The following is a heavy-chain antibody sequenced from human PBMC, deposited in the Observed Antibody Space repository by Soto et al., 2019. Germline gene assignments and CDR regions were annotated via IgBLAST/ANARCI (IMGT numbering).Heavy chain of an antibody. J-gene: IGHJ3*02. CDR1: GFTFSSYA. CDR2: ISGSGGST. CDR3: AKDPLQRYDFWSGYHHAFDI. V-gene: IGHV3-23*01. D-gene: IGHD3-3*01. Sequence: PGGSLRLSCAASGFTFSSYAMSWVRQAPGKGLEWVSAISGSGGSTYYADSVKGRFTISRDNSKNTLYLQMNSLRAEDTAVYYCAKDPLQRYDFWSGYHHAFDIWGQGTMVTVSS.